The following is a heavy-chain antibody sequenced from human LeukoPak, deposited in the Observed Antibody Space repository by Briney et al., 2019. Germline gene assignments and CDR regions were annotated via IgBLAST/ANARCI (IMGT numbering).Heavy chain of an antibody. CDR3: ARGVTAAGHFDY. V-gene: IGHV4-61*02. CDR2: IYTSGST. J-gene: IGHJ4*02. D-gene: IGHD6-13*01. Sequence: PSETLSLTCTVSGGSISSSSYYWSWIRQPAGKGLEWIALIYTSGSTTYTPSLTSRVTISVDTSKNQSSLILSSVTATDTALYHCARGVTAAGHFDYWGQGTLVTVSS. CDR1: GGSISSSSYY.